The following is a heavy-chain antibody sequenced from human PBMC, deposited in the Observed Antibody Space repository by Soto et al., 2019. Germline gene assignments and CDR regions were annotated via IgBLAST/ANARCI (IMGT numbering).Heavy chain of an antibody. CDR2: INHSGST. Sequence: YETLSLTCAVYGGSFSGYYWSWIRQPPGKGLEWIGEINHSGSTNYNPSLKSRVTISVDTSKNQFSLKLSSVTAADTAVYYCASFTYYYGSGTFPGVWGQGTLVTVSS. J-gene: IGHJ4*02. V-gene: IGHV4-34*01. CDR3: ASFTYYYGSGTFPGV. CDR1: GGSFSGYY. D-gene: IGHD3-10*01.